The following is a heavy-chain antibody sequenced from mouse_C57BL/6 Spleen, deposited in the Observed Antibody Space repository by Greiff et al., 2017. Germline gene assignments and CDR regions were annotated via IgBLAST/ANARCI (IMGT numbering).Heavy chain of an antibody. CDR1: GYAFSSSW. V-gene: IGHV1-82*01. Sequence: QVQLQQSGPELVKPGASVKISCKASGYAFSSSWMNWVKQRPGKGLEWIGRIYPGDGDTNYNGKFKGKATRTADKSSSTAYMQLSRLTSEDSAVYFCAKYYYAMDYWGQGTSVTVSS. CDR3: AKYYYAMDY. CDR2: IYPGDGDT. J-gene: IGHJ4*01.